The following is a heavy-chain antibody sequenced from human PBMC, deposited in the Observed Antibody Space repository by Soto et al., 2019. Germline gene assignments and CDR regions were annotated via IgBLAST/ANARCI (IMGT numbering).Heavy chain of an antibody. CDR1: GFTFDDYT. V-gene: IGHV3-43*01. CDR3: AQDMSLYYDFWSGYQTLDAFDI. D-gene: IGHD3-3*01. Sequence: GGSLRLSCAASGFTFDDYTMHWVRQAPGKGLEWVSLISWDGGSTYYADSVKGRFTISRDNSKNSLYLQMNSLRTEDTALYYCAQDMSLYYDFWSGYQTLDAFDIWGQGTMVTVSS. CDR2: ISWDGGST. J-gene: IGHJ3*02.